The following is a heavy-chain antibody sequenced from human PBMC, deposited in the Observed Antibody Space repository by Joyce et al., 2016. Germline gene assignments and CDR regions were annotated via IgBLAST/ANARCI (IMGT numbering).Heavy chain of an antibody. J-gene: IGHJ4*02. V-gene: IGHV3-30*03. D-gene: IGHD3-9*01. CDR1: GFTFSNYG. CDR3: AGGILTGYFDY. Sequence: QGQLVESGGGVVQPGRSLRFSCAASGFTFSNYGMHWVRQAPGKGVEWVAVMSYDGSNKHYGDSVKGRFTISRDNSKNTLYLQMNSLRAEDTAVYYCAGGILTGYFDYWGQGTLVTVSS. CDR2: MSYDGSNK.